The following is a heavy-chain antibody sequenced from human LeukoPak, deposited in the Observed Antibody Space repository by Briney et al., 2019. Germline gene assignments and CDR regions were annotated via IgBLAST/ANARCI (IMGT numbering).Heavy chain of an antibody. Sequence: GGSLRLSCAASGFTFSSYAMSWVRQAPGKGLEWVSGINWNGGSTFYADSVKGRFTISRDNAKNALYLQMNSLTAEDTALYHCARDRSYGSFYFWGQGTLVTVSS. V-gene: IGHV3-20*01. CDR1: GFTFSSYA. J-gene: IGHJ4*02. CDR2: INWNGGST. D-gene: IGHD3-10*01. CDR3: ARDRSYGSFYF.